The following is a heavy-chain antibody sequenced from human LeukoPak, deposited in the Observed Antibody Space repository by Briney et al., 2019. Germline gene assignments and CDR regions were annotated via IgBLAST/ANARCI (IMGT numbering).Heavy chain of an antibody. CDR3: ARDQGYGDPFDY. D-gene: IGHD4-17*01. J-gene: IGHJ4*02. CDR1: GGSISSFY. Sequence: SETLSLTCTVSGGSISSFYWSWIRQPPGKGLEWIGYIFYSGYSGSTNYNPSLKSRVTMSVDTSKNQFSLKLNSVTAADTAVYYCARDQGYGDPFDYWGQGTLVTVSS. V-gene: IGHV4-59*01. CDR2: IFYSGYSGST.